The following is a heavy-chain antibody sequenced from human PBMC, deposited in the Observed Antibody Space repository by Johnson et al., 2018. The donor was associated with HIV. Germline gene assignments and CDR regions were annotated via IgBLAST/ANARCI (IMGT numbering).Heavy chain of an antibody. Sequence: QVQLVESGGGLVKPGGSLRLSCAASGFTFSDYYMSWIRQAPGKGLEWVSGINWNGGSTGYADSVKGRFSISRYNAKNTLYLQMDSLRVEDTAVYYCARERDYYYSSGYLVDVCDIWGQGTMVTVSS. J-gene: IGHJ3*02. V-gene: IGHV3-11*04. CDR3: ARERDYYYSSGYLVDVCDI. CDR1: GFTFSDYY. D-gene: IGHD3-22*01. CDR2: INWNGGST.